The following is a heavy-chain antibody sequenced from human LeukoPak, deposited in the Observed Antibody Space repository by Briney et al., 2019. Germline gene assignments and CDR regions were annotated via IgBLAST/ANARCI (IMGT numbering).Heavy chain of an antibody. CDR3: ARYGYYAYDY. CDR1: GDSMNEYY. CDR2: VFYTGRT. D-gene: IGHD3-3*01. V-gene: IGHV4-59*01. J-gene: IGHJ4*02. Sequence: PSETLSLTCTVSGDSMNEYYWSWVRQPPGKGLELIGYVFYTGRTNYRPSLKNRDTISLDTSKNQFSLRLSSVTAADTAVYYCARYGYYAYDYWGQGNLVTVSS.